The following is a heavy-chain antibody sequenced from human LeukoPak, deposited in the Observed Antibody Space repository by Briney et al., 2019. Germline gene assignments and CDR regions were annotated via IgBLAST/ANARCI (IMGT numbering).Heavy chain of an antibody. Sequence: GRSLRLSCTASGFTFGDYAMSWVRQAPGKGLEWVGFIRSKAYGGTTEYAASVKGRFTISRDDSKSIAYLQMNSLKTEGTAVYYCTRGKVPAARNYYYYGMDVWGKGTTVTVSS. D-gene: IGHD2-2*01. CDR3: TRGKVPAARNYYYYGMDV. V-gene: IGHV3-49*04. CDR1: GFTFGDYA. J-gene: IGHJ6*04. CDR2: IRSKAYGGTT.